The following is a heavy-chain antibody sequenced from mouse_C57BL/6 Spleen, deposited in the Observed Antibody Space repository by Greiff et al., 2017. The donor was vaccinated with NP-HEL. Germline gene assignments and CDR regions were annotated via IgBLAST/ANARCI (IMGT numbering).Heavy chain of an antibody. CDR1: GYTFTSYW. CDR3: TREGTTVVATDY. V-gene: IGHV1-5*01. D-gene: IGHD1-1*01. CDR2: IYPGHSDT. Sequence: VQLQQSGTVLARPGASVKMSCKTSGYTFTSYWMHWVKQRPGQGLEWIGAIYPGHSDTSYNQKFKGKAKLTAVTSASTAYMELSSLTNEDSAVYYCTREGTTVVATDYWGQGTTLTVSS. J-gene: IGHJ2*01.